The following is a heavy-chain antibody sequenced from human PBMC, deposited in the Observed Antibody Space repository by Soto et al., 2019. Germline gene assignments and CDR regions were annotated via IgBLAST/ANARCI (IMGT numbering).Heavy chain of an antibody. D-gene: IGHD3-10*01. Sequence: WETLSLTCTVSGGSISSSSYSWGWIRQPPGKGLEWVGSLNYSGSTYYNPSLKSRVTISVDTSKNQFSLKLSSVTAADTAVYYCARHDDQSSLLSSRWKWLLRGYFDDPGKGTRVTV. J-gene: IGHJ4*02. CDR2: LNYSGST. CDR1: GGSISSSSYS. CDR3: ARHDDQSSLLSSRWKWLLRGYFDD. V-gene: IGHV4-39*01.